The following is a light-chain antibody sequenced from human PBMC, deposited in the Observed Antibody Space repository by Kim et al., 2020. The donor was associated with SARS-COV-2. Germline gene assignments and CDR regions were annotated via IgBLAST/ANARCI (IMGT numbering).Light chain of an antibody. CDR1: QSVRNNY. V-gene: IGKV3-20*01. CDR3: QQYGDPTRR. Sequence: SPGERATLSCSASQSVRNNYFACYQQTPRQAPRLLIYTASTRATVIPDRFSGSVSETYFTLTISRLEPEDFAVYYCQQYGDPTRRFGQGTKVDIK. CDR2: TAS. J-gene: IGKJ1*01.